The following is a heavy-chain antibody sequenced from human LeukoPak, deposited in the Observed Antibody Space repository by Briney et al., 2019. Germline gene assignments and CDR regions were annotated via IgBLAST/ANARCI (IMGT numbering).Heavy chain of an antibody. D-gene: IGHD1-26*01. J-gene: IGHJ4*02. CDR1: GFSFSTYW. Sequence: GGSLRLSCAASGFSFSTYWMAWVRQAPGKGLEWVANIKGDESARHQADSVKGRFTISRDNAQKSVYLQMSSLRREDTAAYYCARDVGGSLDYWGQGTLVTVSS. V-gene: IGHV3-7*01. CDR3: ARDVGGSLDY. CDR2: IKGDESAR.